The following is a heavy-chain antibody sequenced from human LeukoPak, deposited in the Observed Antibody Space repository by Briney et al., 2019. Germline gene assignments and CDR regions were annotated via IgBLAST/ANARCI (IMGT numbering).Heavy chain of an antibody. V-gene: IGHV1-18*01. D-gene: IGHD3-10*01. J-gene: IGHJ6*02. CDR2: ISAYNGNT. Sequence: ASVKVSCKASGYTFTSYGISWVRQAPGQGREWMGWISAYNGNTNYAQKLQGRVTMTTDTSTSTAYMELRSLRSDDPAVYYCARERVRGVMLSGYYYYGMDVWGQGTTVTVSS. CDR3: ARERVRGVMLSGYYYYGMDV. CDR1: GYTFTSYG.